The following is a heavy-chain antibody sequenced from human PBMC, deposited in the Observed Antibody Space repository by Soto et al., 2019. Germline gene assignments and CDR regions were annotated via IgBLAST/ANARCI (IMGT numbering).Heavy chain of an antibody. CDR1: GGTFSSYA. J-gene: IGHJ4*02. CDR2: IIPIFGTA. Sequence: GASVKVSCKASGGTFSSYAISWVRQAPGQGLEWMGGIIPIFGTANYAQKFQGRVTITADESTSTAYMELSSLRSEDTAVYYCARGGDYDSSGYYNYFDYWGQGTLVTVSS. D-gene: IGHD3-22*01. V-gene: IGHV1-69*13. CDR3: ARGGDYDSSGYYNYFDY.